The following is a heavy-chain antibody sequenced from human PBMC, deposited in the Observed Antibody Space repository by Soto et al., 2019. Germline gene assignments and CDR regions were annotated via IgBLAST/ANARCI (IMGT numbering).Heavy chain of an antibody. CDR1: GFTFSSYD. CDR2: ISYDGGSK. V-gene: IGHV3-30*18. CDR3: AKGFHCSGGDCHLSYFDY. D-gene: IGHD2-15*01. J-gene: IGHJ4*02. Sequence: PGGSLRLSCAASGFTFSSYDMHWVRQAPGKGLEWVAVISYDGGSKFHADSVKGRFTISRDNSRNTLYLQMNSLSAEDTAVYYCAKGFHCSGGDCHLSYFDYWGQGTLVTVSS.